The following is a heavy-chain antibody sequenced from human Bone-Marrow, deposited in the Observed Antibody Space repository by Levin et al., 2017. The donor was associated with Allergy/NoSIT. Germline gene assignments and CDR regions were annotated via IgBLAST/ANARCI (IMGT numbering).Heavy chain of an antibody. Sequence: GGSLRLSCVASGFTFNNAWVSWVRQSPGKGLEWVGRIKSKTDGGTRDYAAPVKGRFTISRDGSTNTLYLQMNSLKTEDTAMYYCTTRELLYIGELLYTRTKWGQGTLVTVSS. CDR3: TTRELLYIGELLYTRTK. CDR1: GFTFNNAW. D-gene: IGHD3-10*01. CDR2: IKSKTDGGTR. J-gene: IGHJ4*02. V-gene: IGHV3-15*01.